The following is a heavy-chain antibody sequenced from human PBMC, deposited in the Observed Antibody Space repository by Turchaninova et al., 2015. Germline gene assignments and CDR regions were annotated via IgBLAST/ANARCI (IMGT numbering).Heavy chain of an antibody. D-gene: IGHD3-3*02. CDR1: GFTFSTYG. V-gene: IGHV3-33*01. CDR2: IWYDGSTK. J-gene: IGHJ6*03. CDR3: ARDKAPFYYYMDV. Sequence: QLQLVGSGGGVVQPGRSLRLYCAAAGFTFSTYGMHWVRLAPGKGLEWVVVIWYDGSTKYYLDSVEGRFTVSRDNSRSTLYLQMNSLRAEDTAVYYCARDKAPFYYYMDVWGKGTTVTVSS.